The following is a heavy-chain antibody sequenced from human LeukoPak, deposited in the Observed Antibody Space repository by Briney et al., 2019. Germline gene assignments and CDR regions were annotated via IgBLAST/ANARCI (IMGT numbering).Heavy chain of an antibody. J-gene: IGHJ5*02. Sequence: GGSLRLSCAASGFTFSTYAMSWVRQAPGKGLEWVSGISGSGGSTYYADSVKGRFTISRDNSKSTLYLQMNSLRAEDTAVYYCARDSGYSSSWYREGDWFDPWGQGTLVTVSS. D-gene: IGHD6-13*01. V-gene: IGHV3-23*01. CDR1: GFTFSTYA. CDR3: ARDSGYSSSWYREGDWFDP. CDR2: ISGSGGST.